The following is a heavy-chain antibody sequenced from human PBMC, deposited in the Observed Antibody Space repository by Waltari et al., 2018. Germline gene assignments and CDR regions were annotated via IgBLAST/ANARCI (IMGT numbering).Heavy chain of an antibody. V-gene: IGHV3-48*01. D-gene: IGHD2-2*01. CDR3: ARGGYCNSTTCHGSSAFDI. CDR1: GFTFNSYS. J-gene: IGHJ3*02. CDR2: ISSGSSTI. Sequence: EVSLVESGGDLVQPGESLRLSCAASGFTFNSYSMNWIRQAPGKGLEGLSYISSGSSTIFYGDSVKGRFTISRDNAKNSLYLRMNSLRAEDTAVYYCARGGYCNSTTCHGSSAFDIWGQGTVVTVSS.